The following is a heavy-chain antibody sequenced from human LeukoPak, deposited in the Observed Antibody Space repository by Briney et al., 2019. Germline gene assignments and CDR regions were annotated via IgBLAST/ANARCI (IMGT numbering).Heavy chain of an antibody. V-gene: IGHV4-31*03. CDR3: AREQSGGAAALGY. J-gene: IGHJ4*02. Sequence: SETLSLTCTVSGGSISSGGYYWSWIRQHPGKGLEWIGYIYYSGSTYYNPSLKSRVTISVDTSKNQFSLKLSSVTAADTAVYYRAREQSGGAAALGYWGQGTLVTISS. CDR1: GGSISSGGYY. CDR2: IYYSGST. D-gene: IGHD6-13*01.